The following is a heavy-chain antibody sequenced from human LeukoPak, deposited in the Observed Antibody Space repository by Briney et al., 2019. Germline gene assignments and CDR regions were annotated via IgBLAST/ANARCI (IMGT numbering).Heavy chain of an antibody. V-gene: IGHV3-74*01. Sequence: GGSLRLSCVVSGLTFSNHWMHWVRQAPGKGLVWVSHINNEGSDTRYADSVKGRFTISRDNGKNTVYLQMNSLRADDAAVYYCATKAGNYQERVSLDYWGQGILVTVSS. CDR1: GLTFSNHW. CDR2: INNEGSDT. CDR3: ATKAGNYQERVSLDY. D-gene: IGHD3-10*01. J-gene: IGHJ4*02.